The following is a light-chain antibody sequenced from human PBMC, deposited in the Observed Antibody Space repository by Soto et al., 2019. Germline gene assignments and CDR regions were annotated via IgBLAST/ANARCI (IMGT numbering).Light chain of an antibody. V-gene: IGLV2-14*01. J-gene: IGLJ1*01. Sequence: LTQPASVSGSLGQSITISCTGTSSDVGEYNYVSWYQQHPGKAPKLMIYEVRNRPSGVSNRFSGPKSGNTASLTISGLQHEDEADYYCSSYTRTSTLYVFGPGTKVTVL. CDR2: EVR. CDR3: SSYTRTSTLYV. CDR1: SSDVGEYNY.